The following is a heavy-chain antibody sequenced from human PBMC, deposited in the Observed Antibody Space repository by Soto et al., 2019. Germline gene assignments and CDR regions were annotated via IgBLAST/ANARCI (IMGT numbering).Heavy chain of an antibody. Sequence: QVQLVQSGAEVKKPGSSVKVSCKASGGTFSSYAISWVRQAPGQGLEWMGGIIPIFGTANYAQKFQGRVTITADESTSTAYMELSSLRSDDTAVYYCARAQYESGSTRGGGNWFDPWGQGTLVTVSS. D-gene: IGHD1-26*01. CDR1: GGTFSSYA. V-gene: IGHV1-69*01. CDR3: ARAQYESGSTRGGGNWFDP. J-gene: IGHJ5*02. CDR2: IIPIFGTA.